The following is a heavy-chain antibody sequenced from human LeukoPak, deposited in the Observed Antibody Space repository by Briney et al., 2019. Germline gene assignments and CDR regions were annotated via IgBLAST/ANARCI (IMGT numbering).Heavy chain of an antibody. V-gene: IGHV1-8*01. CDR2: MNPRTGFA. D-gene: IGHD4-11*01. J-gene: IGHJ6*04. Sequence: ASVKVSCKASGYTFDIYNVYCVRQATGKGLEWMGWMNPRTGFAGYAQKFQDRVNMTRNTFITTAYMELTSLRSEDTAVYFCARGGIRDSNNVNYLYMDVWGKGTTVIVSS. CDR3: ARGGIRDSNNVNYLYMDV. CDR1: GYTFDIYN.